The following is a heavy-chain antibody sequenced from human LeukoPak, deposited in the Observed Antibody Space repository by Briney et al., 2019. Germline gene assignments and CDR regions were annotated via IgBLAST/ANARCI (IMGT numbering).Heavy chain of an antibody. D-gene: IGHD4-11*01. CDR2: ISGSGGST. CDR1: GFTLSSYA. J-gene: IGHJ5*02. V-gene: IGHV3-23*01. Sequence: PGGSLRLSCAASGFTLSSYAMSWVRQAPGKGLEWVSAISGSGGSTYYADSVKGRFTISRDNSKNTLYLQMSSMRAEDTAVYYCAGGLQRKGCFDPWGQGTLVTVSS. CDR3: AGGLQRKGCFDP.